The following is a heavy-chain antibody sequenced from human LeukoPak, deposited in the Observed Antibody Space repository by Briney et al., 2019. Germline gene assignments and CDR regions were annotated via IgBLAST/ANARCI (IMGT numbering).Heavy chain of an antibody. CDR2: ISYDGRNI. Sequence: QTGKSLRLSCAASGFTFNNYGMHWVRQAPGKGLEWVAVISYDGRNIHYPDSVKGRFTISRDNSKNTLYLQMGSLRAEDMAVYYCARGGTTVTSGLGYWGQGTLVTVS. J-gene: IGHJ4*02. V-gene: IGHV3-30*03. D-gene: IGHD4-17*01. CDR1: GFTFNNYG. CDR3: ARGGTTVTSGLGY.